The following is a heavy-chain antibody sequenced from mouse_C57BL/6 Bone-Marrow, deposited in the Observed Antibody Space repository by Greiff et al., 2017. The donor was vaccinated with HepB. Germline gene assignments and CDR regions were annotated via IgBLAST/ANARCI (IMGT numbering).Heavy chain of an antibody. CDR3: ERDTELAWFAY. Sequence: EVHLVESGGGLVKPGGSLKLSCAASGFTFSSYAMSWVRQTPEKRLEWVATISDGGSYTYYPDNVKGRFTISRDNAKNNLYLQMSHLKSEDTAMYYCERDTELAWFAYWGQGTLVTVSA. D-gene: IGHD4-1*01. V-gene: IGHV5-4*01. J-gene: IGHJ3*01. CDR2: ISDGGSYT. CDR1: GFTFSSYA.